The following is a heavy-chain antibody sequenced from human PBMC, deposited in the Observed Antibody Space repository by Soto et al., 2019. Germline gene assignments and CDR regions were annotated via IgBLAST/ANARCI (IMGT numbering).Heavy chain of an antibody. V-gene: IGHV3-21*02. J-gene: IGHJ4*02. D-gene: IGHD3-16*01. CDR3: TRGSYVADDY. CDR2: ISSNSGYT. Sequence: EVQLVESGGGLVKPGESLRLSCAASGFRFSDYSMNWVRQVPGKGLEWVSSISSNSGYTLYTDSVKGRFTISRDNAKSSLDLQMSSLRDEDTAVYYCTRGSYVADDYWGQGTLVTVSS. CDR1: GFRFSDYS.